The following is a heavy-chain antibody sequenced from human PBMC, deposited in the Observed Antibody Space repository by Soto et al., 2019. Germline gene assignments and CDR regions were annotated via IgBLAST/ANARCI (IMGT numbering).Heavy chain of an antibody. CDR2: INHSGST. J-gene: IGHJ4*02. CDR3: ARKSNIVVVTATQGYFDY. Sequence: NPSETLSLTCAVYGGSFSGYYWSWIRQPPGKGLEWIGEINHSGSTNYNPSLKSRVTISVDTSKNQFSLKLSSVTAADTAVYYCARKSNIVVVTATQGYFDYWGQGTLVTVSS. V-gene: IGHV4-34*01. D-gene: IGHD2-21*02. CDR1: GGSFSGYY.